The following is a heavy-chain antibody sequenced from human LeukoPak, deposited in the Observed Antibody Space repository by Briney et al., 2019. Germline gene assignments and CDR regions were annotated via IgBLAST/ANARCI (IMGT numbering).Heavy chain of an antibody. CDR3: ARQAGYISVYGMDV. J-gene: IGHJ6*02. Sequence: ASVKVSCKASGYTFTSYDINWVRQATGQGLEWMGWMNPNSGNTGYAQKFQGRVTMTRNTSISTAYMELSSLRSEDTAVYYCARQAGYISVYGMDVWGPGTTVTVSS. CDR1: GYTFTSYD. D-gene: IGHD6-25*01. CDR2: MNPNSGNT. V-gene: IGHV1-8*01.